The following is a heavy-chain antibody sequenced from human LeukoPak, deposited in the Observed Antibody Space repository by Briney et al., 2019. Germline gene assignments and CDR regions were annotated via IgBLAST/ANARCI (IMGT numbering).Heavy chain of an antibody. CDR2: ISSSGSTI. CDR3: ARGSGPAFDY. J-gene: IGHJ4*02. CDR1: GFTFSTYE. V-gene: IGHV3-48*03. Sequence: GGSLRLSCAASGFTFSTYEMNWVRQAPGKGLEWISYISSSGSTIYYADSVKGRFTISRDNAKNSLYLQMNSLRAEDTAVYYCARGSGPAFDYWGQGTLVTVSS.